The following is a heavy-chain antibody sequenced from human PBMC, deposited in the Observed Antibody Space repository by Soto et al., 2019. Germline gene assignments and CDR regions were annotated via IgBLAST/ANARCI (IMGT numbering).Heavy chain of an antibody. CDR3: ARDYTAGPRAYDLDV. CDR1: GFTFSTYS. Sequence: PGGSLRLSCLGSGFTFSTYSINWVRQAPGKGLEWVSSISSRSDIYYADSVKGRFTISRDNAKNSVSLQLNSLRAEDTAVYCCARDYTAGPRAYDLDVWGQGTTDAVPS. CDR2: ISSRSDI. V-gene: IGHV3-21*01. J-gene: IGHJ6*02. D-gene: IGHD2-2*02.